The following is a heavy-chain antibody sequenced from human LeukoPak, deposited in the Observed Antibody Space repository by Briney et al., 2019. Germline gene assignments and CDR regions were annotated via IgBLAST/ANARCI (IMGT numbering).Heavy chain of an antibody. Sequence: GGSLRLSCAASGFTFSSYKMNWVRQAPGKGLEWLSYISSSSSTIYYADSVKGRFSITRDNAKNSLYLQMNSLRAEDTAVYYCARDGGSAWFLDYWGQGTLVTVSS. CDR1: GFTFSSYK. J-gene: IGHJ4*02. CDR2: ISSSSSTI. V-gene: IGHV3-48*03. CDR3: ARDGGSAWFLDY. D-gene: IGHD6-19*01.